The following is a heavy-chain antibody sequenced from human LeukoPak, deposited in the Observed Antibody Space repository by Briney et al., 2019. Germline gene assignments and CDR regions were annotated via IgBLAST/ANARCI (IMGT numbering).Heavy chain of an antibody. CDR1: GFTVSSNY. CDR2: IKQDGSEK. D-gene: IGHD2-2*01. V-gene: IGHV3-7*01. CDR3: ASNYCSSTSCYFDY. J-gene: IGHJ4*02. Sequence: PGGSLRLSCAASGFTVSSNYMSWVRQAPGKGLEWVANIKQDGSEKYYVDSVKGRFTISRDNAKNSLYLQMNSLRAEDTAVYYCASNYCSSTSCYFDYWGQGTLVTVSS.